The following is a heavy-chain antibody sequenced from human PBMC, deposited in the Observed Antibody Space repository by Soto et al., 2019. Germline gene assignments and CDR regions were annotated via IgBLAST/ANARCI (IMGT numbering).Heavy chain of an antibody. V-gene: IGHV4-39*01. CDR3: ARLYGDYVWGYWFDP. J-gene: IGHJ5*02. Sequence: SDTLSLTCTVSGGSISSSSYYWGWIRQPPGKGLEWIGSIYYSGSTYYNPSLKSRVTISVDTSKNQFSLKLSSVTAADTAVYYCARLYGDYVWGYWFDPWGQGTRVTVSS. D-gene: IGHD4-17*01. CDR1: GGSISSSSYY. CDR2: IYYSGST.